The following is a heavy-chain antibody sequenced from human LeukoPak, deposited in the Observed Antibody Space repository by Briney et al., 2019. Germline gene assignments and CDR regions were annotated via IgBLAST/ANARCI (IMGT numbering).Heavy chain of an antibody. CDR3: ARYAKGGVVTAMGVDY. J-gene: IGHJ4*02. Sequence: ESGPTLVNPTQTLTLTCTFSGFSVSTSGVGVGWIRQPPGKALEWLALIYWDDDKRYSPSLKSRLTITKDTSKNQVVLTMTNMDPVDTATHYCARYAKGGVVTAMGVDYWGQGSLVTVSS. V-gene: IGHV2-5*02. CDR1: GFSVSTSGVG. CDR2: IYWDDDK. D-gene: IGHD2-21*02.